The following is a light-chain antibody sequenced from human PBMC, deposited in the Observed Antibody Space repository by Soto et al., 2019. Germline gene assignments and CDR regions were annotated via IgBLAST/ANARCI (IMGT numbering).Light chain of an antibody. J-gene: IGLJ2*01. CDR2: EGS. CDR3: CSYAGSSTP. Sequence: QSALTQPASVSGSPGQSITISCTGTSSDVGSYNLVSWYQQHPGKAPKLMIYEGSKRPSGVSNRFSGSKSGNTASLPISGLQAEDGADYFCCSYAGSSTPFGGGTKLTVL. V-gene: IGLV2-23*01. CDR1: SSDVGSYNL.